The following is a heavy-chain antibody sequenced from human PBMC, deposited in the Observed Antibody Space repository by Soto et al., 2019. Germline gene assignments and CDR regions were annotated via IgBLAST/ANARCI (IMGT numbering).Heavy chain of an antibody. CDR2: ISQNGNN. Sequence: QVQLQESGPGLVKPSETLSLTCTVSGGSTSSYYWSWMRQSPGKGLEWIGYISQNGNNNYNPSLKSRVTMSVDTSKNQFSLNLSSVTAADTAVYYCGRQALYSAYPEYWGQGTLVTVSS. CDR1: GGSTSSYY. J-gene: IGHJ4*02. D-gene: IGHD3-16*01. V-gene: IGHV4-59*08. CDR3: GRQALYSAYPEY.